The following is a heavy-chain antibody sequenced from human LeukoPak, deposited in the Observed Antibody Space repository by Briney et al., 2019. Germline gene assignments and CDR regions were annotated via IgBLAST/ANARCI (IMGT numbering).Heavy chain of an antibody. D-gene: IGHD1-26*01. CDR3: AKGPFSGSYLNY. J-gene: IGHJ4*02. V-gene: IGHV3-30*02. CDR2: IRYDGSNK. Sequence: GGSLRLSCAASGFTFSSYGMHWVRQAPGKGLEGVAFIRYDGSNKYYADSVKGRFTISRDNSKNTLYLQMNSLRAEDTAVYYCAKGPFSGSYLNYWGQGTLVTVSS. CDR1: GFTFSSYG.